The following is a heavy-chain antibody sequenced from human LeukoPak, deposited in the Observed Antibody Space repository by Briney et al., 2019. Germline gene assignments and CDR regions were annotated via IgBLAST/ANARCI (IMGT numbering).Heavy chain of an antibody. CDR2: SRDRANNYNT. Sequence: TGGSLRLSCAASGFILSDHYMDWVRQAPGKGLEWVGRSRDRANNYNTECAASVKGRFTISRDDSKKSLYLQMNSLKTEDTALYYCARAHTNWNDYWGQGTRVTVS. D-gene: IGHD1-1*01. J-gene: IGHJ4*02. V-gene: IGHV3-72*01. CDR3: ARAHTNWNDY. CDR1: GFILSDHY.